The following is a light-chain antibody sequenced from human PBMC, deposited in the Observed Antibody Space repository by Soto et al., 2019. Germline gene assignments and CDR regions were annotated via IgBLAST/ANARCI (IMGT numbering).Light chain of an antibody. CDR3: QQDATSPIT. CDR1: QNVITNY. Sequence: EIVLTQSPGTLSFSPGERATLSCWASQNVITNYLAWYQQKPGQAPRLLIYGASRRATGIPDRFSGSGSGTDFTLTISRLEPEDVGVYYCQQDATSPITFGQGTRLEI. J-gene: IGKJ5*01. CDR2: GAS. V-gene: IGKV3-20*01.